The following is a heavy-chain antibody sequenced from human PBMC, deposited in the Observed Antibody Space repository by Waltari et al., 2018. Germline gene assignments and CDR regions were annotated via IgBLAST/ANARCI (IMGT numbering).Heavy chain of an antibody. Sequence: EVQLLESGGGLVQPGGSLRLSCAASGFAFSSDAMSWVRQAPGKRLEWVSAISGSGGSTYYAESVKGRFTISRDKSKNTLYLQMNSHRAEDTSGYYGAKFNSSCVYWGHGTLVTVSS. J-gene: IGHJ1*01. V-gene: IGHV3-23*01. CDR1: GFAFSSDA. D-gene: IGHD6-6*01. CDR2: ISGSGGST. CDR3: AKFNSSCVY.